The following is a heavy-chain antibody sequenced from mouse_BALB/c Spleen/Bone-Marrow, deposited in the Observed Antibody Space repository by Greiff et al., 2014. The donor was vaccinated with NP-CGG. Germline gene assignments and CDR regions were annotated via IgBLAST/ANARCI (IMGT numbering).Heavy chain of an antibody. J-gene: IGHJ4*01. V-gene: IGHV5-12*02. CDR3: ARQLAYAMDY. CDR1: GFTFSDYY. CDR2: INKGGGST. D-gene: IGHD4-1*01. Sequence: EVQRVESGGGLVQPGGSLKLSCATSGFTFSDYYMYWVRQTPEKRLEWVAYINKGGGSTYYPDIVKGRFTISRDNAKNTLYLQMSRLKSEDTAMYYCARQLAYAMDYWGQGTSVTVSS.